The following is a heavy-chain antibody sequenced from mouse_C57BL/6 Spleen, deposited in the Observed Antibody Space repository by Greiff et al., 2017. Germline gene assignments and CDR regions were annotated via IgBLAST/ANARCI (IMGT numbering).Heavy chain of an antibody. V-gene: IGHV1-7*01. J-gene: IGHJ4*01. Sequence: QVQLQQSGAELAKPGASVKLSCKASGYTFTSYWMHWVKQRPGQGLEWIGYINPSSGYTKYNQKFKDKAPLTADKSSSTAYMQLSSLTYEDSAVYYCARGVDYAMDYWGQGTSVTVSS. D-gene: IGHD1-1*02. CDR3: ARGVDYAMDY. CDR2: INPSSGYT. CDR1: GYTFTSYW.